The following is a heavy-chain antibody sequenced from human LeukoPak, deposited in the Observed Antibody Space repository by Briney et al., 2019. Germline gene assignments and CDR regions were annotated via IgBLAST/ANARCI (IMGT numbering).Heavy chain of an antibody. J-gene: IGHJ4*02. CDR3: ARGDIVVVPAVSY. Sequence: PGGSLRLSCAASGLTFSSYSFNWVRQAPGRGLEWVSSITTTSSYIWYADSVKGRFTISRDNAKNSLYLQMNSLRAEDTAVYYCARGDIVVVPAVSYWGQGTLVTVSS. D-gene: IGHD2-2*01. V-gene: IGHV3-21*01. CDR2: ITTTSSYI. CDR1: GLTFSSYS.